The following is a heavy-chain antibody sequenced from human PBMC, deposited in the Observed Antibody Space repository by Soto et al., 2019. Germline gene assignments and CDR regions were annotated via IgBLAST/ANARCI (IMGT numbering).Heavy chain of an antibody. V-gene: IGHV1-69*02. CDR3: AQGSSSGFDFDY. J-gene: IGHJ4*02. CDR2: IIPILGIA. CDR1: GGTFSSYT. Sequence: EASVKVSCKASGGTFSSYTSSWVRQAPGQGLEWMGRIIPILGIANYAQKFQGRVTITADKSTSTAYMELSSLRSEDTAVYYCAQGSSSGFDFDYWGQGTLVTVSS. D-gene: IGHD6-19*01.